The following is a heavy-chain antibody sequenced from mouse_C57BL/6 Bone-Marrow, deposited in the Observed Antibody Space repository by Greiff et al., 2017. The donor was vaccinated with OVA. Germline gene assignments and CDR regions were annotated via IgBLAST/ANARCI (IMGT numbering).Heavy chain of an antibody. J-gene: IGHJ2*02. CDR1: GYTFTNYW. V-gene: IGHV1-59*01. CDR2: IAPSDSYI. CDR3: AHYGSRVYLHY. D-gene: IGHD1-1*01. Sequence: QVQLQQPGAELVRPGTSVKLSCKASGYTFTNYWMHWVKQRPGQGLEWIGVIAPSDSYINYNQKFKGRATLTVDTSSSTAYMHLSSLTSEDSAVYYCAHYGSRVYLHYWGQGTSLTVSS.